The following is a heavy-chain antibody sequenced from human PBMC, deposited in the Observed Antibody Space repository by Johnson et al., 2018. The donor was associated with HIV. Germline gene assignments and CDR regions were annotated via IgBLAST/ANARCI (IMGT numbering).Heavy chain of an antibody. J-gene: IGHJ3*02. CDR3: ASVYRVMFGGVSNHVFDS. CDR2: INWNGGST. CDR1: GFTLDDYG. D-gene: IGHD3-16*01. V-gene: IGHV3-20*04. Sequence: VQLVESGGGVVRPGGSLRLSCAASGFTLDDYGMSWVRQAPGKGLEWVSGINWNGGSTGYADSVKGRFTISRDNAKNSLYLQMNSLRAEDTALYYCASVYRVMFGGVSNHVFDSWGQGTMVTVSS.